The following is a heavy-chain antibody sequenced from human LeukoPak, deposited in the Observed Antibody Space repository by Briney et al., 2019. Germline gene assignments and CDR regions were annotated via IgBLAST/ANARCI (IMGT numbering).Heavy chain of an antibody. V-gene: IGHV1-18*01. CDR2: ISAYNGNT. CDR3: ARAVLRYFDWLLSGAFDI. CDR1: GYTFTSYG. J-gene: IGHJ3*02. Sequence: ASVKVSCKASGYTFTSYGISWVRQAPGQGLEWMGWISAYNGNTNYAQKLQGRVTMTTDTSTSTAYMELGSLRSDDTAVYYCARAVLRYFDWLLSGAFDIWGQGTMVTVSS. D-gene: IGHD3-9*01.